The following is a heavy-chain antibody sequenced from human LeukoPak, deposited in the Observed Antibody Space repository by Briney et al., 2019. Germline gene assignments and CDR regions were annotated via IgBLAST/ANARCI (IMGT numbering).Heavy chain of an antibody. CDR1: GFTFSSYW. J-gene: IGHJ3*02. V-gene: IGHV3-7*01. CDR3: AREGAGIAAAVTHDAFDI. Sequence: PGGSLRLSCAASGFTFSSYWMSWVRQAPGKGLEWVANIKQDGSEKYYVDSVKGRFTISRDNAKNSLYLQMNSLRAEDTAVYYCAREGAGIAAAVTHDAFDIWGQGTMVTVSS. D-gene: IGHD6-13*01. CDR2: IKQDGSEK.